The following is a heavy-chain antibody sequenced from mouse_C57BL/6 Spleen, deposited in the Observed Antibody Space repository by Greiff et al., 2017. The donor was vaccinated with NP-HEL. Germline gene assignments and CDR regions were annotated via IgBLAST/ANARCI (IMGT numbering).Heavy chain of an antibody. CDR2: IYPRDGST. CDR3: ARDLWDGYWYFDV. V-gene: IGHV1-85*01. J-gene: IGHJ1*03. D-gene: IGHD4-1*01. Sequence: QVQLKQSGPELVKPGASVKLSCKASGYTFTSYDINWVKQRPGQGLEWIGWIYPRDGSTKYNEKFKGKATLTVDTSSSTAYMELHSLTSEDSAVYFCARDLWDGYWYFDVWGTGTTVTVSS. CDR1: GYTFTSYD.